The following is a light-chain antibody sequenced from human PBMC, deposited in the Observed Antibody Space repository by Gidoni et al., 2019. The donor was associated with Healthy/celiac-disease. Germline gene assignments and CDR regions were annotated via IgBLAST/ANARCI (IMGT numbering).Light chain of an antibody. CDR3: QQYYSTPYT. CDR1: QSVLYSSNNKNY. CDR2: WAS. Sequence: DIVMTQPPDSLAVSLGERATINCKSSQSVLYSSNNKNYLALYQQKPGQPPKLLIYWASTRESGVPDRFSGSGSGTDFTLTISSLQAEDVAVYYCQQYYSTPYTFGQGTKLEIK. J-gene: IGKJ2*01. V-gene: IGKV4-1*01.